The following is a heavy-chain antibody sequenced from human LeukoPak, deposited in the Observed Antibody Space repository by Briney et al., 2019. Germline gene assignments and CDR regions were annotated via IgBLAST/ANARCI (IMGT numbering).Heavy chain of an antibody. Sequence: GGSLRLSCAASGFTVSTNYMSWVRQAPGKGLEWVSVIYSGGSTYYADSVKGRFTISRDNSKNTLYLQMNSLRAEDTAVYYCAKPSGGAYFDYWGQGTLVTVSS. CDR3: AKPSGGAYFDY. V-gene: IGHV3-66*04. CDR2: IYSGGST. J-gene: IGHJ4*02. CDR1: GFTVSTNY. D-gene: IGHD3-10*01.